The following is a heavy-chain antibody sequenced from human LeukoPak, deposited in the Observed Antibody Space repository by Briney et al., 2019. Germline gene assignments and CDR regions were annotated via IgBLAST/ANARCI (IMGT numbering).Heavy chain of an antibody. Sequence: GGSLRLSCVGSGFAFGVHAMSWVRQAPGKGPEWVSTIGSGADLFYAESVKGRFTISRDDPRNTVWLQMNSLRAEDTALYYCAKDWTPHNRVYDCLDAWGQGTQVTVSS. CDR1: GFAFGVHA. CDR2: IGSGADL. V-gene: IGHV3-23*01. J-gene: IGHJ5*02. CDR3: AKDWTPHNRVYDCLDA. D-gene: IGHD3-16*01.